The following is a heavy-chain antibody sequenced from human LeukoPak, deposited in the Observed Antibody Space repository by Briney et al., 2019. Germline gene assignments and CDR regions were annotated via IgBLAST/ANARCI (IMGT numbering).Heavy chain of an antibody. Sequence: SETLSLTCTVSGGSISSYYWSWIRQPPGKGLEWIGYIYYSGSTNYNPSLKSRVTISVDTSKNQFSLKLSSVTAADTAVYYCARLAAAGPSGGYYYYYGMDVWGQGTTVTVSS. CDR3: ARLAAAGPSGGYYYYYGMDV. CDR2: IYYSGST. V-gene: IGHV4-59*08. CDR1: GGSISSYY. D-gene: IGHD6-13*01. J-gene: IGHJ6*02.